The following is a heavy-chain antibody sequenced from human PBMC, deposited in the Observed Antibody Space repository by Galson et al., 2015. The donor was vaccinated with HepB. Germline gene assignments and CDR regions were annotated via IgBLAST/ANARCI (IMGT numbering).Heavy chain of an antibody. V-gene: IGHV3-23*01. J-gene: IGHJ4*02. CDR3: AKAESRGIIVVVPAALDY. D-gene: IGHD2-2*01. CDR2: ISGSGGST. CDR1: GFTFSSYA. Sequence: SLRLSCAASGFTFSSYAMSWVRQAPGKGLEWVSAISGSGGSTYYADSVKGRFTISRDNSKNTLYLQMNSLRAEDTAVYYCAKAESRGIIVVVPAALDYWGQGTLVTVSS.